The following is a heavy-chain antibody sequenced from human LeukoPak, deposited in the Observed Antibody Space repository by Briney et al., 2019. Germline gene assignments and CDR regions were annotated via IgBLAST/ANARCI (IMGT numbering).Heavy chain of an antibody. CDR2: IKQDGSEK. Sequence: PGGSLRLSCATSGFTLSNYWMSWVRQAPGKGLEWVAIIKQDGSEKYYVDSVKGRFTISRDNAKKSLYLQMNSLRAEDTALYYCARDKDPYGAWSYWLWGQGTLVTVSS. D-gene: IGHD3-10*01. V-gene: IGHV3-7*05. J-gene: IGHJ4*02. CDR3: ARDKDPYGAWSYWL. CDR1: GFTLSNYW.